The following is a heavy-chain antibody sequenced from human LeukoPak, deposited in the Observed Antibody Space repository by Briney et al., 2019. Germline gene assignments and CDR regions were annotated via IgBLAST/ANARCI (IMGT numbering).Heavy chain of an antibody. J-gene: IGHJ4*02. CDR1: GYTFTGYY. V-gene: IGHV1-2*02. CDR2: INPNSGGT. D-gene: IGHD3-16*01. CDR3: ARAQFYVWGTPSDY. Sequence: GASVKVSCKASGYTFTGYYMHWVRQAPGQGLEWMGWINPNSGGTNYAQKFQGRVTMTRDTSISTAYMEPSRLRSDDTAVYYCARAQFYVWGTPSDYWGQGTLVTVSS.